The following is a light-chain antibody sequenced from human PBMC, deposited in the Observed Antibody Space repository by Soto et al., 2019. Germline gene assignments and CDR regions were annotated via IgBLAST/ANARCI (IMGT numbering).Light chain of an antibody. V-gene: IGLV2-14*01. Sequence: QSVLTQPASVSGSPGQSITISCTGTSSDVGGYDYVSWYQQHPGKAPKVMIYDVSDRPSGVSNRFSGSKSGNTASLTISGLQAEDEADYYCSSYSINNSRVFVAGSMVTVL. CDR3: SSYSINNSRV. CDR2: DVS. CDR1: SSDVGGYDY. J-gene: IGLJ1*01.